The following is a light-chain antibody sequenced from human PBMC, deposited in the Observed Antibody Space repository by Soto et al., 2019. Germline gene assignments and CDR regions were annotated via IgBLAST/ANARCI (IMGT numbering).Light chain of an antibody. CDR1: QSVSSY. V-gene: IGKV3-11*01. J-gene: IGKJ4*01. Sequence: EIVLTQSPATLSLSPGERATLSCRASQSVSSYLAWYQQKPGQAPRLLIYDASNRATGIPARFSGSGSGTDFTLTISSLEPEDFEVYYCQQRSNWPLTFGGGTKVEI. CDR2: DAS. CDR3: QQRSNWPLT.